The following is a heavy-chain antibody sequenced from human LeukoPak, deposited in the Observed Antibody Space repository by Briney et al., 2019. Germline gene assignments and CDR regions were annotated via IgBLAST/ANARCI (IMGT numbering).Heavy chain of an antibody. CDR3: ARALGSSWYWVDP. CDR2: IHYAGST. Sequence: SETLSLTCTVSGGTMSGGNYYWSWIRQSPGKGLELIGYIHYAGSTYYNPSLKSRIIISVDRPKNQFSLKLASVTAADTAVYYCARALGSSWYWVDPWGRGTLITVSS. D-gene: IGHD6-13*01. V-gene: IGHV4-30-4*01. CDR1: GGTMSGGNYY. J-gene: IGHJ5*02.